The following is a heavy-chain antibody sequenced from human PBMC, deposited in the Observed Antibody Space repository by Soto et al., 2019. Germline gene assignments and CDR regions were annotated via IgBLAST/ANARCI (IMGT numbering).Heavy chain of an antibody. Sequence: ASVKVSCKASGYTFTSYGISWVRQAPGQGLEWMGWISAYNGNTNYAQKLQGRVTMTTDTSTSTAYMELRSLRSDDTAVYYCARDKYYDFWSGYYGLGYYMDVWGKGTTVTVSS. V-gene: IGHV1-18*01. CDR2: ISAYNGNT. J-gene: IGHJ6*03. D-gene: IGHD3-3*01. CDR3: ARDKYYDFWSGYYGLGYYMDV. CDR1: GYTFTSYG.